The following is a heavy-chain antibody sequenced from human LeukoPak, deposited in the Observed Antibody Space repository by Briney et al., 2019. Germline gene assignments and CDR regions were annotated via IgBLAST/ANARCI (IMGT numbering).Heavy chain of an antibody. CDR1: GFTFSTYA. CDR2: ISYDGSNK. CDR3: MFGWVTGPY. D-gene: IGHD3-10*02. Sequence: GGSLRLSCAASGFTFSTYAMHWVRQAPGKGREGVAVISYDGSNKYYADSVKGRFTISRDNSKSTLYLQMISLRVEDTAMYYCMFGWVTGPYWGQGTLVIVSS. J-gene: IGHJ4*02. V-gene: IGHV3-30-3*01.